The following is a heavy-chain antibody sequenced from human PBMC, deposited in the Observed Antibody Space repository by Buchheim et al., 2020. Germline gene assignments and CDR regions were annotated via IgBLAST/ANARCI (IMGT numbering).Heavy chain of an antibody. D-gene: IGHD2-2*01. V-gene: IGHV5-51*01. CDR1: GYNFRNNW. CDR2: IYPGDSDT. Sequence: EVQLVQSGAEVKKPGESLKISCEITGYNFRNNWIAWVRQLTGKGLEWIGVIYPGDSDTRYSPSFQGQVTISVDRSLSAAYLEWSSLKASDTAMYYCARASSSVIPAAWGMDVWGQGT. J-gene: IGHJ6*02. CDR3: ARASSSVIPAAWGMDV.